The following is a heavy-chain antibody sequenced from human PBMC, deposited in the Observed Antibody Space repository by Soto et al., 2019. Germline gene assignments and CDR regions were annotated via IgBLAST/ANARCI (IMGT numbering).Heavy chain of an antibody. CDR1: GYTFTRYY. D-gene: IGHD2-2*02. Sequence: GASVKVSCKASGYTFTRYYMHWVRQAPGQGLEWMGIINPSGGSTSYAQKFQGRVTLTRDTSTSTVYMDLSGLRPEDTAVYFCARDFVEVPSAIYWFGSWGQGTLVTVS. V-gene: IGHV1-46*03. J-gene: IGHJ5*01. CDR3: ARDFVEVPSAIYWFGS. CDR2: INPSGGST.